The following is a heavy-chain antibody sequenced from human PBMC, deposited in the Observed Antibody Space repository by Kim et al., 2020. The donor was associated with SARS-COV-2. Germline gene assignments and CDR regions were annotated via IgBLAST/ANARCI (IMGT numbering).Heavy chain of an antibody. D-gene: IGHD1-26*01. CDR3: ARDSGSYYQGGAFDI. Sequence: ASREGRFTSSRDNAKNSLDLQMNSLRAEDTAVYYCARDSGSYYQGGAFDIWGQGTMVTVSS. J-gene: IGHJ3*02. V-gene: IGHV3-48*03.